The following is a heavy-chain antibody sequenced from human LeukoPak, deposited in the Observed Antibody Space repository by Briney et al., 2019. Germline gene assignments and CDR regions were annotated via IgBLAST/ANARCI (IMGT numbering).Heavy chain of an antibody. CDR1: DDSITIYY. J-gene: IGHJ6*03. CDR2: IDHTEIS. CDR3: ARGRVSSSTWYSTYYYYFYMDG. V-gene: IGHV4-59*01. Sequence: PSQTLSLTCTVSDDSITIYYWTWIRKPPRKGLEWIGYIDHTEISNYNPSLNSRVTISTATSKNHFSLELTSATAADTAVYFSARGRVSSSTWYSTYYYYFYMDGWGKGTTVTVSS. D-gene: IGHD6-13*01.